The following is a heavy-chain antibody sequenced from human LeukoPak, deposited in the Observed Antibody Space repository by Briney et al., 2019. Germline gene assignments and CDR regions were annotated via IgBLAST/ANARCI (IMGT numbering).Heavy chain of an antibody. CDR3: ARGAFWSGYYQYYFDY. J-gene: IGHJ4*02. CDR2: IYYSGST. Sequence: SETLSLTCTVSGGSISSYYWSWIRQPPGKGLEWIGFIYYSGSTNYNPSLKSRVTISVDTSKNQFSLKLSSVTAADTAVYYCARGAFWSGYYQYYFDYWGQGTLVTVSS. V-gene: IGHV4-59*01. CDR1: GGSISSYY. D-gene: IGHD3-3*01.